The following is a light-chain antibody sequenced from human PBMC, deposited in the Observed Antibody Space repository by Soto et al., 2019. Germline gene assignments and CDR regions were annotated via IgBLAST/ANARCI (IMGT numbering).Light chain of an antibody. J-gene: IGKJ2*01. V-gene: IGKV3-15*01. CDR3: QQYNNWPPYT. CDR2: GAS. CDR1: QSVSSN. Sequence: EIVMTQSPATLSVSPGERATLSCRASQSVSSNLAWYQQQRGQAPRLLIYGASTRATGIPARFSGSGSGTEFTLTISSLQSEDFAVYYCQQYNNWPPYTFGQGTKLEIK.